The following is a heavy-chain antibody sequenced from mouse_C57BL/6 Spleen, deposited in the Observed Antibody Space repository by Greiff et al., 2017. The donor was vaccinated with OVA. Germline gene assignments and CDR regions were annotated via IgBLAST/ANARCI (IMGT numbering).Heavy chain of an antibody. CDR3: ARGGYGAFAY. V-gene: IGHV1-69*01. CDR1: GYTFTSYW. D-gene: IGHD2-2*01. CDR2: IDPSDSYT. J-gene: IGHJ3*01. Sequence: QVQLKQPGAELVMPGASVKLSCKASGYTFTSYWMPWVKQRPGQGLEWIGEIDPSDSYTNYNQKFKGKSTLTVDKSSSTAYMQLSSLTSEDSAVYYGARGGYGAFAYWGQGTLVTVSA.